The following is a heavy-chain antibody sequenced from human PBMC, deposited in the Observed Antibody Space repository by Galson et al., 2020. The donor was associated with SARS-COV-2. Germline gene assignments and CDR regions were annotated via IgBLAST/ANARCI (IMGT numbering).Heavy chain of an antibody. V-gene: IGHV5-51*01. J-gene: IGHJ4*02. Sequence: GESLKISCKGSGYSFTSYWITWVRQMPGKGLEWMGIIYPGDSDTRYSPSFQGQVTISADKSISTAYLQWSSLKASDTAYYYCARHEYYDILSPSDYWGQGTLVTVSS. CDR2: IYPGDSDT. CDR3: ARHEYYDILSPSDY. D-gene: IGHD3-9*01. CDR1: GYSFTSYW.